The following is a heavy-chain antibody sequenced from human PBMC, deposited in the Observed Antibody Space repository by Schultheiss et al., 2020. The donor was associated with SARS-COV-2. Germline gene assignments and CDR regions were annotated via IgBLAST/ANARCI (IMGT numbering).Heavy chain of an antibody. CDR3: ARGRTRVDV. J-gene: IGHJ6*03. CDR2: INHSGST. Sequence: SETLSLTCAVYGGSFSGYYWSWIRQPPGKGLEWIGEINHSGSTNYNPSLKSRVTISVDTSKNQFSLKLSSVTAAETAVYYCARGRTRVDVWGKGTTVTVSS. V-gene: IGHV4-34*01. CDR1: GGSFSGYY.